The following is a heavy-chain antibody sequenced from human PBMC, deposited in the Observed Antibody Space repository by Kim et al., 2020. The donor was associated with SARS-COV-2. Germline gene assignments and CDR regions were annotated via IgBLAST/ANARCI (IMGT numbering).Heavy chain of an antibody. CDR1: GFIFSDRA. CDR3: ARAVALDS. D-gene: IGHD5-12*01. Sequence: GGSLRLSCAVSGFIFSDRAMHWVRQAQGKGLEWVAVISDDGTKKYYMESVKGRFSVSRDNSKSTLYLQMDSLRVEDTGVYYCARAVALDSWGPGTLVAVSS. V-gene: IGHV3-30*04. CDR2: ISDDGTKK. J-gene: IGHJ4*02.